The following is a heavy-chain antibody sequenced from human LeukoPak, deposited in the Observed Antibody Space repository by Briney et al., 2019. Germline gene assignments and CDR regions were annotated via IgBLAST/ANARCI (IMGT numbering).Heavy chain of an antibody. D-gene: IGHD3-22*01. CDR2: ISAYNGNT. J-gene: IGHJ4*02. CDR1: GYTFTSYG. Sequence: ASVKVSCKASGYTFTSYGISWVRQAPGQGLEWMGWISAYNGNTNYAQKLQGRVTMTTDTSTSTAYMELRSLRSDDTAVHYCARDNHYYDSSGYYPTHYFDYWGQGTLVTVSS. CDR3: ARDNHYYDSSGYYPTHYFDY. V-gene: IGHV1-18*01.